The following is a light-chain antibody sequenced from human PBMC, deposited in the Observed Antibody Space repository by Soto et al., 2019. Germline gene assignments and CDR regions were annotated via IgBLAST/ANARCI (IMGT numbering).Light chain of an antibody. Sequence: EIVLTQSPGTLSLSPGERATLSCRASQSVQFNYVAWYQQKPGQAPRLLIYGASTRATSIPDRFSGSGSGMDFTLTISSLEPEDFAVYYCQQSGESQWTFGHGNKVEI. J-gene: IGKJ1*01. CDR3: QQSGESQWT. CDR1: QSVQFNY. CDR2: GAS. V-gene: IGKV3-20*01.